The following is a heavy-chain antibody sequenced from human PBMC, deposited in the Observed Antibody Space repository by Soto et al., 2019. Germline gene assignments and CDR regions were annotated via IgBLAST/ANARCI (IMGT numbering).Heavy chain of an antibody. CDR2: IVPILGIP. D-gene: IGHD1-1*01. J-gene: IGHJ6*02. V-gene: IGHV1-69*02. Sequence: QVQLVQSGAEVKKPWSSVKVSCKASGGTFSASTITWVRQAQVQGLEWMGRIVPILGIPNYAQKFQGRVTMTAAKATSTAYIELSSLRSEDTAVYYCARIRGSYGIDVWGQGTTVTVSS. CDR1: GGTFSAST. CDR3: ARIRGSYGIDV.